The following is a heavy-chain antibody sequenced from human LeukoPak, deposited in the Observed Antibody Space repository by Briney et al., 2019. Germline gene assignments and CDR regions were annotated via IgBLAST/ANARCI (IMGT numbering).Heavy chain of an antibody. CDR3: ARVRTGYSSSWYITENTIWYYFDY. CDR2: IYYSGST. V-gene: IGHV4-39*07. Sequence: SETLSLTCTVSGGSTSSSSYYWGWIRQPPGKGLEWIGSIYYSGSTFYNPSLKSRVTTSVDTSKNQFSLKLSSVTAADTAVYYCARVRTGYSSSWYITENTIWYYFDYWGQGTLVTVSS. D-gene: IGHD6-13*01. CDR1: GGSTSSSSYY. J-gene: IGHJ4*02.